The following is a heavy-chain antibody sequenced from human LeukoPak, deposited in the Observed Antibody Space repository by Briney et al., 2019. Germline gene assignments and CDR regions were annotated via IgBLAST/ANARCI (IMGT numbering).Heavy chain of an antibody. Sequence: PGRSLRLSCAASGFTFSSYTIHWVRQPPGKGLEWVSSISSSSTYLYYADSVRGRFTISRDDAKSSLYLQMNSLRAEDTAVYHCARTTSGSPCAFDLWGQGTLVTVSS. D-gene: IGHD4-17*01. CDR3: ARTTSGSPCAFDL. CDR2: ISSSSTYL. CDR1: GFTFSSYT. V-gene: IGHV3-21*01. J-gene: IGHJ5*02.